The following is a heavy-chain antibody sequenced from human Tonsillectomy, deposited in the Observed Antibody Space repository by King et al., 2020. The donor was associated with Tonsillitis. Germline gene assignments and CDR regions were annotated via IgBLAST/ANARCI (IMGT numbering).Heavy chain of an antibody. D-gene: IGHD1-1*01. J-gene: IGHJ4*02. V-gene: IGHV4-30-4*01. CDR1: GGSISSDDFY. Sequence: QLQESGPGLVKPSQTLSLTCTVSGGSISSDDFYWSWIRQPPGKGLEGIGYIYYRGSTYYNPSLKSRVTISVDTSKNQFSLKMRSVTAADTAVYYCARDRGNDGDYVAYWGQGTLVTVSS. CDR2: IYYRGST. CDR3: ARDRGNDGDYVAY.